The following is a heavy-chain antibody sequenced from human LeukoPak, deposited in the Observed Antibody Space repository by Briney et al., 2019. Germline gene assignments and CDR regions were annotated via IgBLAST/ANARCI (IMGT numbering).Heavy chain of an antibody. J-gene: IGHJ6*03. CDR3: ARGGGYSYGYYYYYYMDV. Sequence: ASVKVSCKASGYTFTSYYMHWVRQAPGQGLEWMGIINPSGGSTSYAQKFQGRVTMTRNTSISTAYMELSSLRSEDTAVYYCARGGGYSYGYYYYYYMDVWGKGTTVTISS. V-gene: IGHV1-46*01. CDR1: GYTFTSYY. CDR2: INPSGGST. D-gene: IGHD5-18*01.